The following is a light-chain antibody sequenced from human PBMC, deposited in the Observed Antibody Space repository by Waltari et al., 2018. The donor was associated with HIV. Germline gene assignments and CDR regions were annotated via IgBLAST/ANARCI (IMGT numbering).Light chain of an antibody. J-gene: IGLJ3*02. CDR3: CSYAGSYILV. CDR1: SSDVGGYNY. Sequence: QSALTQPRSVSGSPGQPVTISCSGTSSDVGGYNYVSWYQQHPGKAPKLMIYDVSKRPSGVPDRFSGSKSGNTASLTISVLQAEDEADYYCCSYAGSYILVFGGGTKLTVL. V-gene: IGLV2-11*01. CDR2: DVS.